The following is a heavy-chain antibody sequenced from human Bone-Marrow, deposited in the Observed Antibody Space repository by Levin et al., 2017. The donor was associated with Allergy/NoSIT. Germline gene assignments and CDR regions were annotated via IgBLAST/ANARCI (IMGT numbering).Heavy chain of an antibody. CDR1: GFTFSNAW. Sequence: SGGSLRLSCAASGFTFSNAWMSWVRQAPGKGLEWVGRIKSKTDGGTTDYAAPVKGRFTISRDDSKNTLYLQMNSLKTEDTAVYYCTTGPPGRAHRYMDVWGKGTTVTVSS. V-gene: IGHV3-15*01. J-gene: IGHJ6*03. CDR2: IKSKTDGGTT. CDR3: TTGPPGRAHRYMDV. D-gene: IGHD1-14*01.